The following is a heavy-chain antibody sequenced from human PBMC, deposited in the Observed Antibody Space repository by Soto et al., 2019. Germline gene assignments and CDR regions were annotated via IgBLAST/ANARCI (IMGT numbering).Heavy chain of an antibody. CDR2: MNPNSGNT. CDR1: GYTFTSYD. J-gene: IGHJ6*02. V-gene: IGHV1-8*01. D-gene: IGHD3-22*01. Sequence: QVQLVQSGAEVKKPGASVKVSCKASGYTFTSYDINWVRQATGQGLEWMGWMNPNSGNTGYAQKFQGRVTMTRNTHISTAYMELSSLGSEDTGVYYCARGVTRIVVPAEYYYYYGMDVWGQGTTVTVSS. CDR3: ARGVTRIVVPAEYYYYYGMDV.